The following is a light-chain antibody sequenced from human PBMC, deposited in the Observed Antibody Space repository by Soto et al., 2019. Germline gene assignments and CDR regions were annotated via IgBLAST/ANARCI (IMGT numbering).Light chain of an antibody. CDR3: HQYGSSPFT. J-gene: IGKJ3*01. Sequence: EIVLTQSPGTLSLSLGDRATLSCRASQGVSANSLAWYQHKVGQAPRLLIYGAFSRATGIPDRFSGNGSETDFTLTISRLEPEDFAVYFCHQYGSSPFTFGPGTKVDIK. CDR2: GAF. CDR1: QGVSANS. V-gene: IGKV3-20*01.